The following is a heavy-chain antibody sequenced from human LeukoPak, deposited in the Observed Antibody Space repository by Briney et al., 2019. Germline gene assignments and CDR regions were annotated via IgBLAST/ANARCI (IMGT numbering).Heavy chain of an antibody. CDR1: GGSIISYY. CDR2: IYTSGST. V-gene: IGHV4-4*07. CDR3: ARAPEPHYDILTGALYYYYYGMDV. Sequence: PSEXLXLTCTVSGGSIISYYCSWIRQPAGKGLEWIGHIYTSGSTNYNPSLKSRVTISVDTSKNKFSLKLSSVTAADTAVYYCARAPEPHYDILTGALYYYYYGMDVWGQGTTVTVSS. D-gene: IGHD3-9*01. J-gene: IGHJ6*02.